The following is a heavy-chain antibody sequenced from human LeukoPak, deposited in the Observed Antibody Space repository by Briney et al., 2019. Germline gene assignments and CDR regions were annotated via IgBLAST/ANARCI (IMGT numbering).Heavy chain of an antibody. Sequence: ASVKVSCKASGYTFVSYAISWVRQAPGQGLEWMGRISGYNSNTKYAQKFQGRVTMTTDTSTSTAYMELRSLRSGDTAVYYCARVTLPGDSSGFYFYWGQGTLVTVSS. CDR3: ARVTLPGDSSGFYFY. D-gene: IGHD3-22*01. CDR1: GYTFVSYA. V-gene: IGHV1-18*01. CDR2: ISGYNSNT. J-gene: IGHJ4*02.